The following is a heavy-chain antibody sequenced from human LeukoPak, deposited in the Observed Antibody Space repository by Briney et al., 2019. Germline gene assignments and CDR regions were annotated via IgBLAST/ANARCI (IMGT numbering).Heavy chain of an antibody. CDR1: GGSFSGYY. J-gene: IGHJ5*02. V-gene: IGHV4-34*01. CDR2: INHSGST. Sequence: SETLSLTCAVYGGSFSGYYWSWIRQPPGKGLEWIGEINHSGSTNYNPSLKSRVAISVDTSKNQFSLKLSSVTAADTAVYDCARRYCSSTSCYWLDPWGQGTLVTVSS. D-gene: IGHD2-2*01. CDR3: ARRYCSSTSCYWLDP.